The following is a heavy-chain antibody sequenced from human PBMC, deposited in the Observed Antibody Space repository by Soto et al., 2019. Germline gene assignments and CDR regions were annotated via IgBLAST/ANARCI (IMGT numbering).Heavy chain of an antibody. CDR2: IYYSGST. CDR3: ARHLPYYYDSSGYYSGGYYYGMDV. V-gene: IGHV4-59*08. D-gene: IGHD3-22*01. CDR1: GGSISSYY. J-gene: IGHJ6*02. Sequence: QVQLQESGPGLVKPSETLSLTCTVSGGSISSYYWSWIRQPPGKGLEWIGYIYYSGSTNYNPSLQVEVTQSVDPSRNHFSLKLSSVTAADTAVYYCARHLPYYYDSSGYYSGGYYYGMDVWGQGTTVTVSS.